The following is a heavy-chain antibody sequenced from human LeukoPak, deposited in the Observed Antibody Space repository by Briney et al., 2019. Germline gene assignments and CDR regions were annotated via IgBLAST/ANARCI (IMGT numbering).Heavy chain of an antibody. Sequence: KPSETLSLTCSVSGGSISGYHWSWIRQPPGKGLEWIGHIYYSGSSGSTFYNASLKSRVTISVDTSKNQFSLKLSSVTAADTAVYYCASLTGDPFDYWGQGTLVTVSS. CDR3: ASLTGDPFDY. D-gene: IGHD7-27*01. J-gene: IGHJ4*02. V-gene: IGHV4-59*12. CDR1: GGSISGYH. CDR2: IYYSGSSGST.